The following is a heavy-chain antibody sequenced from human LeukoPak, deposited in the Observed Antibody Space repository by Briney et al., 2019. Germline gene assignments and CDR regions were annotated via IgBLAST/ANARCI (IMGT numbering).Heavy chain of an antibody. CDR2: IQYDGSKE. V-gene: IGHV3-30*02. CDR3: ARDWVRPDY. Sequence: GGSLRLSCAASGFSFTNYGMHWVRQAPGKGLEWVAFIQYDGSKESYPDSVKGRFTISRDYSKKTLYLQMNSLRAEDTAVYYRARDWVRPDYWGQGTLVTVSS. J-gene: IGHJ4*02. D-gene: IGHD3-16*01. CDR1: GFSFTNYG.